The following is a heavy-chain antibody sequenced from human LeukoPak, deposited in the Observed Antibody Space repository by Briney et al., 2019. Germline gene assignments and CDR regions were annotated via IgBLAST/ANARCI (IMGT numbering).Heavy chain of an antibody. Sequence: PSETLSLTCAVSGYSISSGHYWGWIRQPPGKGLEWIGSIYHSGSTYYNPSLKSRVTISVDTSKNQFSLKLSSVTAADTAVYYCAGLDQVEYFDYWGQGTLGTVSS. V-gene: IGHV4-38-2*01. D-gene: IGHD3/OR15-3a*01. J-gene: IGHJ4*02. CDR2: IYHSGST. CDR1: GYSISSGHY. CDR3: AGLDQVEYFDY.